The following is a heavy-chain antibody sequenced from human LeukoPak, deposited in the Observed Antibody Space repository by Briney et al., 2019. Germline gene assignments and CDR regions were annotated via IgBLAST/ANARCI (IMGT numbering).Heavy chain of an antibody. CDR2: ISYDGSDK. J-gene: IGHJ4*02. D-gene: IGHD1-26*01. Sequence: PGGSLRLSCAASAFTFRSYGMHWVRQAPGKGLDWVAVISYDGSDKYYADSVKGRFAISRDNSKNTVYLDMNSLRTEDTAVYYCAKDRLSGGSCLDYWGQGTLVTVSS. V-gene: IGHV3-30*18. CDR3: AKDRLSGGSCLDY. CDR1: AFTFRSYG.